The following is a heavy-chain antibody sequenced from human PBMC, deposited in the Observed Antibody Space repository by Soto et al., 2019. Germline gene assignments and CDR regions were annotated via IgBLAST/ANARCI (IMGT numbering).Heavy chain of an antibody. J-gene: IGHJ4*02. CDR2: ISAYNGNT. CDR3: ARVRTDYYDSSGYYSDY. Sequence: ASVKVSCKASGYTFTSYGISWGRQAPGQGLEWMGWISAYNGNTNYAQKLQGRVTMTTDTSTSTAYMELRSLRSDDTAVYYCARVRTDYYDSSGYYSDYWGQGTLVTVSS. CDR1: GYTFTSYG. V-gene: IGHV1-18*01. D-gene: IGHD3-22*01.